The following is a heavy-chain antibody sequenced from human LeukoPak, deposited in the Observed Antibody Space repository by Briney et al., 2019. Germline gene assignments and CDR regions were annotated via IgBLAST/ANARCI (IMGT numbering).Heavy chain of an antibody. Sequence: PSETLSLTCAVYAGSFSGYNWTWIRQPPGKGLEWIGEVNPGGSTSYNPSLKSRVTISLDTSKKQFSLKLSSVTAADTAVYYCARWGIAVAGHYYYYYYMDVWGKGTTVTVSS. CDR1: AGSFSGYN. V-gene: IGHV4-34*01. D-gene: IGHD6-19*01. J-gene: IGHJ6*03. CDR3: ARWGIAVAGHYYYYYYMDV. CDR2: VNPGGST.